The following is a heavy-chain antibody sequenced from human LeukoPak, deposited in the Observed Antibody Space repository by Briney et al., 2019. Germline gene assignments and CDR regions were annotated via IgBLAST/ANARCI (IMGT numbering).Heavy chain of an antibody. CDR1: GGSINSYY. J-gene: IGHJ4*02. V-gene: IGHV4-59*01. D-gene: IGHD1-26*01. Sequence: SETLSLTCTVSGGSINSYYWSWIRQPPGKGLVWIAYIYYSGSTSYNPSLKSRVTISVDTSKNQFSLKLNSVTAADTAMYYCARLFHPALSGNYPFDYWGQGTLVTVSS. CDR2: IYYSGST. CDR3: ARLFHPALSGNYPFDY.